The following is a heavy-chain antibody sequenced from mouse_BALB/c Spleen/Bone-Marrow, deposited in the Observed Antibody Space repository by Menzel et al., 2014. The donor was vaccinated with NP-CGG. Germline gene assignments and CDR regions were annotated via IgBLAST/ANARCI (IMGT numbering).Heavy chain of an antibody. CDR1: GYSFTSYW. J-gene: IGHJ3*01. CDR2: IDPSDSET. D-gene: IGHD1-1*02. V-gene: IGHV1S126*01. CDR3: ASPSGGSPFAY. Sequence: VKLMESGPQLVRPGASVKISCKASGYSFTSYWMHWVKQRPGQGLEWIGMIDPSDSETRLNQKFKDKATLTVDKSSSTAYMQLSSPTSEDSAVYYCASPSGGSPFAYWGQGTLVTVSA.